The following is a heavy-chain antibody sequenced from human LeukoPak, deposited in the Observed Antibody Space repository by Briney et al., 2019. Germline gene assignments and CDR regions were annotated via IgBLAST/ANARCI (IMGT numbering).Heavy chain of an antibody. CDR2: INHSGST. Sequence: GSLRLSCAASGFTFSNHVLSWIRQPPGKGLEWIGEINHSGSTNYNPSLKSRVTISVDTSKNQFSLKLSSVTAADTAVYYCARTAYSGSYLPIDYWGQGTLVTVSS. CDR3: ARTAYSGSYLPIDY. CDR1: GFTFSNHV. V-gene: IGHV4-34*01. J-gene: IGHJ4*02. D-gene: IGHD1-26*01.